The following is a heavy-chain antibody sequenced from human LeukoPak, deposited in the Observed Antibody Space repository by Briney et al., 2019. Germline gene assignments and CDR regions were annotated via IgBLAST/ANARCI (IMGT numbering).Heavy chain of an antibody. J-gene: IGHJ4*02. CDR3: AKRGAGSGGLDY. CDR2: ILENGRTM. CDR1: GFSFSIYA. Sequence: QAGGSLRLSCATSGFSFSIYAMSWVRQAPGKGLEWVSAILENGRTMYYADSVQGRFIISRDTSNNTLFLQMSNLRAEDTAVYYCAKRGAGSGGLDYWGQGTLVTVSS. V-gene: IGHV3-23*01. D-gene: IGHD6-19*01.